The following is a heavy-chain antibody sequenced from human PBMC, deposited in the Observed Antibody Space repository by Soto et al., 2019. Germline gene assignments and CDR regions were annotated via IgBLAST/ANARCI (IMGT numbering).Heavy chain of an antibody. V-gene: IGHV4-4*02. CDR2: IYHSGST. J-gene: IGHJ5*02. Sequence: SESLSVTCGVYGSSISSNNWWRCFRQPPGKWLEWIGEIYHSGSTNYNPSLKSRVTISVDKSKNQFSLKLSSVTAADTAVYYCARLLNSVGATTARFDPWGQGTLVTVS. D-gene: IGHD1-26*01. CDR1: GSSISSNNW. CDR3: ARLLNSVGATTARFDP.